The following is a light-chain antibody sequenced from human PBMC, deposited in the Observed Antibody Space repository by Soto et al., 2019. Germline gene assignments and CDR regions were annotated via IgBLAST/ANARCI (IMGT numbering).Light chain of an antibody. CDR3: QQYGSSRT. Sequence: QSPAPPSLAPGERVTLPLRASESVSTNLAWYQQKPGQAPRLLIYGASSRATGIPDRFSGSGSGTDFTLTTSRLEPEDFAVYYCQQYGSSRTFGQGTKVDIK. CDR2: GAS. V-gene: IGKV3-20*01. J-gene: IGKJ1*01. CDR1: ESVSTN.